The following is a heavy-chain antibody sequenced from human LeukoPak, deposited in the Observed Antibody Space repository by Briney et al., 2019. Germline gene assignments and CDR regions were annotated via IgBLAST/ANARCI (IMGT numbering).Heavy chain of an antibody. J-gene: IGHJ5*02. V-gene: IGHV3-7*02. CDR1: GFTFSSYW. CDR2: IKKDGSDK. D-gene: IGHD2-2*01. Sequence: PGGSLRLSCAASGFTFSSYWMSWVRQAAGKGLEWVANIKKDGSDKYYVDSVKGRFTISRDNAKNSLDLQMNSLRDEDTAVYYCARGYSSSFVNWFDPWGQGTLVTVSS. CDR3: ARGYSSSFVNWFDP.